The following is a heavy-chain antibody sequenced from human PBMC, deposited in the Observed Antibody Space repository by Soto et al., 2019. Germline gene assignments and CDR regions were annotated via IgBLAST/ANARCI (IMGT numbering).Heavy chain of an antibody. CDR3: ARGAHTYGYVFDY. Sequence: ASVKVSCKSSGYTFTSNAIHWVCQAPGQSLEWMGWVNAGNGYTKYLQNFQGRVTISSDTSASTAYMELNSLRSEDTAVYYCARGAHTYGYVFDYWGQGTLVTVSS. V-gene: IGHV1-3*01. CDR1: GYTFTSNA. J-gene: IGHJ4*02. D-gene: IGHD5-18*01. CDR2: VNAGNGYT.